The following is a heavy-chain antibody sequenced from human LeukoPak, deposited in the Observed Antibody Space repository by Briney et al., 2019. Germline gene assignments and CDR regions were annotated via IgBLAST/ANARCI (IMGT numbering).Heavy chain of an antibody. D-gene: IGHD2-2*02. CDR2: INHSGST. J-gene: IGHJ5*02. CDR3: ARGLGVPAAIDNWFDP. CDR1: GGSFSGYY. Sequence: PSETLSLTCAVYGGSFSGYYWSWIRQPPGKGLEWIGEINHSGSTNYNPSLKSRVTISVDTSKNQFSLKLSSVTAADTAVYYCARGLGVPAAIDNWFDPWGQGTLVTVSS. V-gene: IGHV4-34*01.